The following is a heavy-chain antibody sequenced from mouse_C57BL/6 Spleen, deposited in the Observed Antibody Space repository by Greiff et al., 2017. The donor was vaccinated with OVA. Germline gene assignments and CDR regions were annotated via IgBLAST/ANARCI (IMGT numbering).Heavy chain of an antibody. V-gene: IGHV1-42*01. CDR2: INPSTGGT. CDR3: ARRDYGSFYWYFDV. D-gene: IGHD1-1*01. Sequence: VQLQQSGPELVKPGASVKISCKASGYSFTGYYMNWVKQSPEKSLEWIGEINPSTGGTTYNQKFKAKATLTVDKSSSTAYMQLKSLTSEDSAVYYCARRDYGSFYWYFDVWGTGTTVTVSS. J-gene: IGHJ1*03. CDR1: GYSFTGYY.